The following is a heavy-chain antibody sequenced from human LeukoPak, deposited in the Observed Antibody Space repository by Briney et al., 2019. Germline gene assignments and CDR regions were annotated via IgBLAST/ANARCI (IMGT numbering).Heavy chain of an antibody. CDR1: GGSFSGYY. CDR2: INHSGST. Sequence: KPSETLSLTCAVYGGSFSGYYWSWIRQPPGKGLGWIGEINHSGSTNYNPSLKSRVTISVDTSKNQFSMKLSSVTAADTAVYYCARGAYSSAWYTFYYYGMDVWGQGTTVTVS. J-gene: IGHJ6*02. CDR3: ARGAYSSAWYTFYYYGMDV. V-gene: IGHV4-34*01. D-gene: IGHD6-19*01.